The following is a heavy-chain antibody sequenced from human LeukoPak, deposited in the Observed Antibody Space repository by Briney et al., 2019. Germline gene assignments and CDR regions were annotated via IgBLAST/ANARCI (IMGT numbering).Heavy chain of an antibody. CDR2: ISSSGSTI. Sequence: PGGSLRLSCAASGFTFSDYYMSWIRQAPGKGLEWVSYISSSGSTISYSDSVKGRFTISRDNAKNSLYLQMNSLRAEDTAVYYCARQGLRYFDWLSIMGIDYWGQGTLVTVSS. D-gene: IGHD3-9*01. J-gene: IGHJ4*02. V-gene: IGHV3-11*04. CDR1: GFTFSDYY. CDR3: ARQGLRYFDWLSIMGIDY.